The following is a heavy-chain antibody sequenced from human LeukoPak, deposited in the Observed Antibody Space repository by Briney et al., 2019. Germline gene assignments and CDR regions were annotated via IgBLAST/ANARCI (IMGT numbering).Heavy chain of an antibody. CDR2: IYYSGST. CDR1: GGSIRSSSYY. D-gene: IGHD6-19*01. V-gene: IGHV4-39*01. CDR3: ARQVVAVAGTGYFDY. Sequence: SETLSLTCTVSGGSIRSSSYYWGWIRQPPGKGLEWIGSIYYSGSTYYNASLKSRGTISVDTSKNQFSLKLNSVTAADTAAYFCARQVVAVAGTGYFDYWGQGTLVTVSS. J-gene: IGHJ4*02.